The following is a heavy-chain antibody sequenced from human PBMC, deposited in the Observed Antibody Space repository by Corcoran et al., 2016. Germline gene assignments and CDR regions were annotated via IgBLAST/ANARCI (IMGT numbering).Heavy chain of an antibody. CDR1: GFTFSSYG. V-gene: IGHV3-30*18. J-gene: IGHJ4*02. D-gene: IGHD1-26*01. CDR2: ISYDGSNK. CDR3: AKDENGAPFDY. Sequence: QVQLVESGGGVVQPGRSLRLSCAASGFTFSSYGMHWVRQAPGKGLEWVAVISYDGSNKYYADSVKGRFTISRDNSKHTLYLQMNSLGAEDTAVYYCAKDENGAPFDYWGQGTLVTVSS.